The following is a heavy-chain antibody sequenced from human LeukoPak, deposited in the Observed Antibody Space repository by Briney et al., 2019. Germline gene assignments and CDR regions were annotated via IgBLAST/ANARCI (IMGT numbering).Heavy chain of an antibody. Sequence: ASVKVSCKASGYTFTSYGISWVRQAPGQGLEWMGWISAYNGNTNYAQKLQGRVTMTTDTSTSTAYMELRSLRSDDTAVYYCARDKYGWGSYSQDFDYWGQGTLVTVSS. CDR2: ISAYNGNT. CDR3: ARDKYGWGSYSQDFDY. D-gene: IGHD3-10*01. CDR1: GYTFTSYG. V-gene: IGHV1-18*01. J-gene: IGHJ4*02.